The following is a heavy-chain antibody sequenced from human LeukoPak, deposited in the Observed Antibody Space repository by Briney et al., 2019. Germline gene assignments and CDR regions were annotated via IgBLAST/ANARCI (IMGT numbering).Heavy chain of an antibody. CDR2: ISYDGSNK. V-gene: IGHV3-30-3*01. D-gene: IGHD3-22*01. Sequence: GRSLRLSCAASGFTFSSYAMHWVRQAPGKGLEWVAVISYDGSNKYYADSVKGRFTISRDNSKNTLYLQMNSLRAEDTAVYYCAKVGYSDSSGYYGLNDAFDIWGQGTMVTVSP. CDR1: GFTFSSYA. CDR3: AKVGYSDSSGYYGLNDAFDI. J-gene: IGHJ3*02.